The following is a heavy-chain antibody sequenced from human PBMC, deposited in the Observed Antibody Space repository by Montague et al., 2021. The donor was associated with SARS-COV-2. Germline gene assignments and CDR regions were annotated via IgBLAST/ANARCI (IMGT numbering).Heavy chain of an antibody. CDR3: VSVLYNRVSDY. CDR2: ISYIANT. D-gene: IGHD1-1*01. CDR1: GYSISSGYY. Sequence: SETRSLTCSVSGYSISSGYYWGWIRQPPGKGLEWVGCISYIANTYYSPSLKSRLTISLDSSTNQFSLQARSVTAADTAVYYCVSVLYNRVSDYWGQGALVTVSS. J-gene: IGHJ4*02. V-gene: IGHV4-38-2*01.